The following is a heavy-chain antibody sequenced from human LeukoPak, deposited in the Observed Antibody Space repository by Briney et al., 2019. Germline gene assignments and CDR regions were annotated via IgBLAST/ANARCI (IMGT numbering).Heavy chain of an antibody. CDR2: IYHSGST. J-gene: IGHJ4*02. D-gene: IGHD6-19*01. Sequence: SETLSLTCTVSNTSIRSINYYWGWIRQPPGKGLEWIGSIYHSGSTYYNPSLKSRVTISVDTSKNQFSLKLSSVTAADTAVYYCARGLVFRGGWYGYWGQGTLVTVSS. V-gene: IGHV4-39*07. CDR1: NTSIRSINYY. CDR3: ARGLVFRGGWYGY.